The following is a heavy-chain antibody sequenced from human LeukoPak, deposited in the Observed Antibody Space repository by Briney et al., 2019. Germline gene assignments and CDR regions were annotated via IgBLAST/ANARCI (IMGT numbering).Heavy chain of an antibody. CDR2: ISTTGSPT. J-gene: IGHJ4*02. Sequence: GGSLRLSCAASGFTFSSYWMHWVRQAPGKGLEWVAYISTTGSPTYYAESMKGRFTISRDNAKNSLYLQMNSLRVEDTAIYYCARSLRFLELLRNPVGLEYWGRGTLVTVSS. CDR1: GFTFSSYW. V-gene: IGHV3-48*01. D-gene: IGHD3-3*01. CDR3: ARSLRFLELLRNPVGLEY.